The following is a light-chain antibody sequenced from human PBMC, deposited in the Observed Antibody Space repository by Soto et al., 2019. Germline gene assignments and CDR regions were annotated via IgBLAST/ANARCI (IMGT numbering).Light chain of an antibody. CDR1: QGLNNY. CDR3: QQYNSYPLT. CDR2: GAS. Sequence: DIQMTQSPSSLSASVGDRVTITCRASQGLNNYLAWFQQKPGQGPKSLIYGASSLQSGVPSKFRGSGSGTDFPLPSSSLQPEDFATYYCQQYNSYPLTFGGGTKVEIK. V-gene: IGKV1-16*02. J-gene: IGKJ4*01.